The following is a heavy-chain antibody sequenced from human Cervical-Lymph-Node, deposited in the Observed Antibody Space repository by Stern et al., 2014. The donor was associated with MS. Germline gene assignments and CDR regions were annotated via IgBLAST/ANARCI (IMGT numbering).Heavy chain of an antibody. Sequence: EVQLVESGGGLVKPGGSLRLSCAASGFTFNSFTMNWVRQAPGKGLEWVSSISGSSGYIYYADSLKGRFTISRDNAKNSLYLQMNSLRAEDTAVYYCARNRLRNIVGTTSWDYWGQGTLVTVSS. CDR1: GFTFNSFT. V-gene: IGHV3-21*01. CDR2: ISGSSGYI. CDR3: ARNRLRNIVGTTSWDY. D-gene: IGHD1-26*01. J-gene: IGHJ4*02.